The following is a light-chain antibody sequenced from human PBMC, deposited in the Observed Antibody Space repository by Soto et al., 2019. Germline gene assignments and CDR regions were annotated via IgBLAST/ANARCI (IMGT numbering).Light chain of an antibody. CDR2: DAS. Sequence: TQAPGTLCVYPVERATLSCRASQNLGTLYLAWFQQKSGQAPRLLIYDASNRATGIPARFSGSGSGTDFTLTISSLEPEDFAVYYCQQRSNWPITFGQGTRLEIK. V-gene: IGKV3-11*01. CDR3: QQRSNWPIT. CDR1: QNLGTLY. J-gene: IGKJ5*01.